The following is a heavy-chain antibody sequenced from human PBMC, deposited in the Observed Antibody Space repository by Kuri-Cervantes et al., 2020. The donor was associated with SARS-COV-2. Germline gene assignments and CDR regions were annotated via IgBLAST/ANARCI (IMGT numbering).Heavy chain of an antibody. D-gene: IGHD2-2*02. CDR2: INHSGST. CDR1: GGSFSGYY. J-gene: IGHJ4*02. V-gene: IGHV4-34*01. Sequence: SETLSLTCAVYGGSFSGYYWSWIRQPPGKGLEWIGEINHSGSTDYNPSPKSRVTITVDTSKNQFPLKLNSVTAADTAVDYCARGDCSSTRCYTWGAVNYWGQGTLVTVSS. CDR3: ARGDCSSTRCYTWGAVNY.